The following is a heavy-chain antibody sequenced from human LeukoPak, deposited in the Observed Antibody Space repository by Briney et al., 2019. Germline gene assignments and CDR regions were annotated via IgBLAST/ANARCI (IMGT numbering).Heavy chain of an antibody. CDR3: AKAGGFSGSYD. CDR1: GFTFDDYA. Sequence: PGRSLRLSCAASGFTFDDYAMHWVRQAPGKGLEWVSGISWNSGSIGYADSVKGRFTISRDNAKNSLYLQMNSLRAEDTAVYYCAKAGGFSGSYDWGQGTLVTVSS. J-gene: IGHJ4*02. D-gene: IGHD1-26*01. V-gene: IGHV3-9*01. CDR2: ISWNSGSI.